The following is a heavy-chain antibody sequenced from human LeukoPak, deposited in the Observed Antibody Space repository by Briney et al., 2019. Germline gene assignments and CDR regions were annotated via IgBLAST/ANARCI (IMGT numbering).Heavy chain of an antibody. J-gene: IGHJ3*02. CDR1: GFTFDDYA. Sequence: SRRSLRLSCAAPGFTFDDYAMHWVRQAPGKGLEWVSGISWDSAAIGYADSVRGRFTLSRDNAKNSLFLQMSSLRVEDTALYYCTKRARMGIAAAGDGFHIWGQGTMVTVSS. CDR2: ISWDSAAI. V-gene: IGHV3-9*01. D-gene: IGHD6-13*01. CDR3: TKRARMGIAAAGDGFHI.